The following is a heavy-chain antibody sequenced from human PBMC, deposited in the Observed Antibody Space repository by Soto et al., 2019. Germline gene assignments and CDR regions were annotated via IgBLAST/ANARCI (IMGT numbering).Heavy chain of an antibody. V-gene: IGHV4-59*01. D-gene: IGHD3-16*01. CDR3: ARCALPFASYYYMDV. J-gene: IGHJ6*03. Sequence: QVQLQESGPGLLKPSETLSLTCTVSGDSISSYYWSWIRQPPGKGLEWIGYIYYSGSTNYNPSLRGRVTISVDTSKNQLSLKLTSVTAADTAVYYCARCALPFASYYYMDVWGKGTTVTVSS. CDR2: IYYSGST. CDR1: GDSISSYY.